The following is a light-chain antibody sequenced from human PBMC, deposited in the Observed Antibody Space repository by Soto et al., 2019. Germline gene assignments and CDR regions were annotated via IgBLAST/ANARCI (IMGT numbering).Light chain of an antibody. CDR2: TAS. CDR3: QQCHITPFT. CDR1: QTISTY. V-gene: IGKV1-39*01. Sequence: DNRMTQSPSALSASVGDRDTIPCRASQTISTYLNWYQQKSGKAPNLLIYTASSLQTGVPSRFSGSGSGTDFTLTISGLQPEDFTPYYCQQCHITPFTFGEGTKVDI. J-gene: IGKJ4*01.